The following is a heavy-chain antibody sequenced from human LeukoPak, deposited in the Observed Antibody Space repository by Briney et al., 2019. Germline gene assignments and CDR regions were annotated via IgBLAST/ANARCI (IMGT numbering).Heavy chain of an antibody. D-gene: IGHD4-17*01. CDR1: GLTGSHNY. V-gene: IGHV3-53*01. Sequence: GGSLRLSCAASGLTGSHNYVSWVRQAPGKGLEWVSAIHTSGDTCYADSVKGRFTISRDTSKNTLYLQINSLRVENTAVYYCIVFGDSNHWGQGTLVTVSS. CDR3: IVFGDSNH. CDR2: IHTSGDT. J-gene: IGHJ5*02.